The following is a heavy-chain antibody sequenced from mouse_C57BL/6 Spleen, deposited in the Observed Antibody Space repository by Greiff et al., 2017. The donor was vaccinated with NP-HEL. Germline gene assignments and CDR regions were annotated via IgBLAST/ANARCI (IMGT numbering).Heavy chain of an antibody. V-gene: IGHV5-9-1*02. CDR2: ISSGGDYI. J-gene: IGHJ4*01. D-gene: IGHD2-4*01. CDR3: TRDPYDYGGMDY. Sequence: EVKVEESGEGLVKPGGSLKLSCAASGFTFSSYAMSWVRQTPEKRLEWVAYISSGGDYIYYADTVKGRFTISRDNARNTLYLQMSSLKSEDTAMYYCTRDPYDYGGMDYWGQGTSVTVSS. CDR1: GFTFSSYA.